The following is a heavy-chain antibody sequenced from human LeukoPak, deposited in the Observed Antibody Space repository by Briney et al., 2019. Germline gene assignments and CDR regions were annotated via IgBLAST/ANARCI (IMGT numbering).Heavy chain of an antibody. J-gene: IGHJ4*02. D-gene: IGHD6-19*01. V-gene: IGHV3-74*01. CDR2: INTDGTVT. Sequence: GGSLRLSCAASGFAFSKYWMLWVRQAPGKGLESVSRINTDGTVTTYADSVKGRFTVSRDNADNTMFLQMNSVRDEDTAVYYCATRQWLAPPPDSWGQGTPVTVSS. CDR1: GFAFSKYW. CDR3: ATRQWLAPPPDS.